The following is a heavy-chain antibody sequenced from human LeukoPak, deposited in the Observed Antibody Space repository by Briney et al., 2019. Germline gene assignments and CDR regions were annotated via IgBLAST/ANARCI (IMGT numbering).Heavy chain of an antibody. D-gene: IGHD6-19*01. Sequence: PSETLSLTCAVYGGSFSGYYWSWIRQPPGKGLEWIGEINHSGSTNYNPSLKSRVTISVDTSKNQFSLKLSSVTAADTAVYYCARHPQWLLPKNWFDPWGQGTLVTVSS. CDR1: GGSFSGYY. CDR2: INHSGST. V-gene: IGHV4-34*01. J-gene: IGHJ5*02. CDR3: ARHPQWLLPKNWFDP.